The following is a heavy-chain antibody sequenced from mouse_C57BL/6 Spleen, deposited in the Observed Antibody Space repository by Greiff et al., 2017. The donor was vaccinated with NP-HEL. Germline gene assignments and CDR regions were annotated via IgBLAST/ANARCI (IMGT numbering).Heavy chain of an antibody. CDR3: ARHTGCYGWGFAY. V-gene: IGHV5-12*01. Sequence: EVMLVESGGGLVQPGGSLKLSCAASGFTFSDYYMYWVRQTPEKRLEWVAYISNGGGSTYYPDTVKGRFTISRDNAKNTLYLQMSSLKSEGTAIDYCARHTGCYGWGFAYWGQGTLVTVSA. J-gene: IGHJ3*01. CDR1: GFTFSDYY. D-gene: IGHD1-1*01. CDR2: ISNGGGST.